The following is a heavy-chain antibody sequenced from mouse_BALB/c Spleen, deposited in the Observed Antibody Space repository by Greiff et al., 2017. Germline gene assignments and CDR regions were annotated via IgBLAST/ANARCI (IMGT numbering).Heavy chain of an antibody. CDR2: ISSGGSYT. Sequence: EVQGVESGGDLVKPGGSLKLSCAASGFTFSSYGMSWVRQTPDKRLEWVATISSGGSYTYYPDSVKGRFTISRDNAKNTLYLQMSSLKSEDTAMYYCARHDTTVVSPFDYWGQGTTLTVSS. D-gene: IGHD1-1*01. CDR1: GFTFSSYG. J-gene: IGHJ2*01. V-gene: IGHV5-6*01. CDR3: ARHDTTVVSPFDY.